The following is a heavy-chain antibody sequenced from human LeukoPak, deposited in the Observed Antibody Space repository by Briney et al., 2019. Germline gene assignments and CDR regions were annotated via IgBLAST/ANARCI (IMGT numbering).Heavy chain of an antibody. D-gene: IGHD5-18*01. CDR1: GFTFGDYA. V-gene: IGHV3-49*03. Sequence: GGFLRLSCTASGFTFGDYAMSWFRQAPGKGLEWVGFIRSKAYGGTTEYAASVKGRFTISRDDSKSIAYPQMNSLKTEDTAVYYCTATGRGGYGTSDFDYWGQGTLVTVSS. CDR3: TATGRGGYGTSDFDY. J-gene: IGHJ4*02. CDR2: IRSKAYGGTT.